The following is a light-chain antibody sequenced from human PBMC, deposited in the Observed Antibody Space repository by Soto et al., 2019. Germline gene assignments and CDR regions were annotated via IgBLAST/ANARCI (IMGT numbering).Light chain of an antibody. Sequence: DIPMTQSPSSLSASVGDRVTITCRANQDISYYLAWYQQKQGKVPKLLIYAASTLQSGVPSRFSGSGSGTDFTLTISSLQPEDIATYYCQKYRSAPRTFGQGTKVEIK. V-gene: IGKV1-27*01. J-gene: IGKJ1*01. CDR3: QKYRSAPRT. CDR1: QDISYY. CDR2: AAS.